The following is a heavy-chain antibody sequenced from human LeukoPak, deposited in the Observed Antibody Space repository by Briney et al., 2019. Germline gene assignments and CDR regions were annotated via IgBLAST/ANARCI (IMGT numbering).Heavy chain of an antibody. D-gene: IGHD2-15*01. CDR2: ISYDGSNK. Sequence: PGRSLRLSCAASGFTFSSYAMHWVRQAPGKGLEWVAVISYDGSNKYYADSVKGRFTISRDNSKNTLYLQMNSLRAEDTAVYYCARAKPSGRQDYFDYWGQGTLVTVSS. J-gene: IGHJ4*02. CDR1: GFTFSSYA. V-gene: IGHV3-30-3*01. CDR3: ARAKPSGRQDYFDY.